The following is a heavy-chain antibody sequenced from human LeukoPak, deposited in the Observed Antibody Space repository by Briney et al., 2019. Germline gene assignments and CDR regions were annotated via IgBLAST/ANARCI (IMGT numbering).Heavy chain of an antibody. CDR3: ARGYWGSGYFDY. J-gene: IGHJ4*02. CDR1: GGSLSGYY. Sequence: SETLSLTCAVYGGSLSGYYCNWIRQPPGRGLEWIGEINHSGSTNYNPSLQSRVTISLDTSKNHFSLKLSSVTAADTAVYYCARGYWGSGYFDYWGQGTLVTVSS. CDR2: INHSGST. V-gene: IGHV4-34*01. D-gene: IGHD7-27*01.